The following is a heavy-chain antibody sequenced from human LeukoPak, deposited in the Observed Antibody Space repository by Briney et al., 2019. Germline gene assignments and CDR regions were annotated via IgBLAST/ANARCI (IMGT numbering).Heavy chain of an antibody. J-gene: IGHJ5*02. CDR2: TYTSGST. D-gene: IGHD1-26*01. V-gene: IGHV4-59*01. CDR1: GASINSYY. CDR3: AKDWELGS. Sequence: SETLSLTCSGSGASINSYYWNWIRQPPGKGLEWIGNTYTSGSTNYNPSLKSRVTISLDTSKNQFSLKMSSVTAADTAVYYCAKDWELGSWGQGTLVTISS.